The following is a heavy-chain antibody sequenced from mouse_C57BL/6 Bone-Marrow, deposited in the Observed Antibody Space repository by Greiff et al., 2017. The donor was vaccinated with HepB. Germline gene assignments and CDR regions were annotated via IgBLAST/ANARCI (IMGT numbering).Heavy chain of an antibody. CDR2: IWSGGST. D-gene: IGHD2-2*01. J-gene: IGHJ3*01. V-gene: IGHV2-2*01. CDR3: AKNWLAFAY. Sequence: VQLQESGPGLVQPSQSLSLTCTVSGFSFTSYGVHWVRQSPGKGLEWLGVIWSGGSTDYNAAFISRLSISKDNSTSQVFFKVNSLQADETARYYCAKNWLAFAYWGQGTLVTVAA. CDR1: GFSFTSYG.